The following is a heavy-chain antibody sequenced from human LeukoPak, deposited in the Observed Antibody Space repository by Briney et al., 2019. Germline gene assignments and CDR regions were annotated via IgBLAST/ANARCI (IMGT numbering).Heavy chain of an antibody. J-gene: IGHJ6*02. D-gene: IGHD4-23*01. CDR2: INHSGST. V-gene: IGHV4-34*01. Sequence: SETLSLTCAVYGGSFSGYYWSWIRQPPGRGLEWIGEINHSGSTNYNPSLKSRVTISVDTSKNQFSLKLSSVTAADTAVYYCARGPLRWSAPYYYGMDVWGQGTTVTVSS. CDR1: GGSFSGYY. CDR3: ARGPLRWSAPYYYGMDV.